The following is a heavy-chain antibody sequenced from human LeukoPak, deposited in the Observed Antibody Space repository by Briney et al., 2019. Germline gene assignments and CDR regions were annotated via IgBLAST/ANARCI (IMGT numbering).Heavy chain of an antibody. D-gene: IGHD2-2*01. J-gene: IGHJ4*02. V-gene: IGHV4-31*03. CDR1: GGSISSGGYY. CDR2: IYYSGST. Sequence: SSETLSLTCTVSGGSISSGGYYWSWIRQHPGKGLEWIGYIYYSGSTYYNPSLKSRVTISVDTSKNQFSLRLSSVTAADTAVYYCARNSPNLVVPAAIAHFDYWGQGTLVTVSS. CDR3: ARNSPNLVVPAAIAHFDY.